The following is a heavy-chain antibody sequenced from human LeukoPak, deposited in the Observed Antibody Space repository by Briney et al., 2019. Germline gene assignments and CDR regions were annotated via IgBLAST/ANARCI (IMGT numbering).Heavy chain of an antibody. Sequence: SETLSLTCTVSGGSITGYHWSWIRQPPGKGLEWSGYIYSSETTEYKPSLKSRVTISADTSKNQFSLKLASVAAADTAIYYCARRNDFDIWGQGTMVTVSS. CDR2: IYSSETT. CDR3: ARRNDFDI. V-gene: IGHV4-4*08. CDR1: GGSITGYH. J-gene: IGHJ3*02.